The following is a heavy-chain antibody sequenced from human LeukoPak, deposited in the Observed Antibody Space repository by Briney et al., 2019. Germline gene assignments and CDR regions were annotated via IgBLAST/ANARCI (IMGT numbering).Heavy chain of an antibody. D-gene: IGHD2-2*01. J-gene: IGHJ4*02. CDR2: ISSSGSTT. CDR3: ARGDYCSSTRCYGGRFDH. V-gene: IGHV3-48*03. CDR1: GFTFSSYE. Sequence: PGGSLRLSCAASGFTFSSYEMNWVRQAPGKGLECISYISSSGSTTYYADSVKGRFTISRDNAKDSLYLQMNSLRADDTAVYYCARGDYCSSTRCYGGRFDHWGREPWSPSPQ.